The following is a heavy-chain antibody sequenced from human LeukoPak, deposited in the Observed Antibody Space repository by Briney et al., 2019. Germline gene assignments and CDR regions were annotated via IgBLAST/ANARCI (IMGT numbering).Heavy chain of an antibody. CDR1: GVSISISNW. CDR3: ARDGPGYSFGYSYYGMDV. D-gene: IGHD5-18*01. Sequence: PSETLSLTCAVSGVSISISNWWGWVRQPPGQGLEWIGEIYHSGSTNYNPSLKSRVTISVDKAKNQFSLRLSSVTAADTAVYYCARDGPGYSFGYSYYGMDVWGQGTTVTVSS. V-gene: IGHV4-4*02. J-gene: IGHJ6*02. CDR2: IYHSGST.